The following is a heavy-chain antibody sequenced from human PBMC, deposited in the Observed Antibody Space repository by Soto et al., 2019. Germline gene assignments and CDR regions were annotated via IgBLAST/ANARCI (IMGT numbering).Heavy chain of an antibody. V-gene: IGHV4-61*08. CDR3: ARYNAASGTYYFDF. Sequence: PSETLSLTCTVSGGSISNGGYYWSWIRQPPGKGPEWIGEINHRGSANYNPSLKSQVTISVDIFKSQFSLRLTSVTTADTAVYYCARYNAASGTYYFDFWGQGALVTVSS. J-gene: IGHJ4*02. D-gene: IGHD6-13*01. CDR2: INHRGSA. CDR1: GGSISNGGYY.